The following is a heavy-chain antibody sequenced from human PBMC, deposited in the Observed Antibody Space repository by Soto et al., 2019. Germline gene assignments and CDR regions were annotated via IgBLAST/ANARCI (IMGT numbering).Heavy chain of an antibody. D-gene: IGHD2-15*01. CDR1: GFTFSSYA. Sequence: EVQLLESGGGLVQPGGSLRLSCAASGFTFSSYAMSWVRQAPGKGLEWVSAISGSGGSTYYADSVKGRFTISRDNSKNTLYLQMNSRRAEDTAVYYCVIEILGYCSGGSCFHTYWYFDLWGRGTLVTVSS. J-gene: IGHJ2*01. V-gene: IGHV3-23*01. CDR3: VIEILGYCSGGSCFHTYWYFDL. CDR2: ISGSGGST.